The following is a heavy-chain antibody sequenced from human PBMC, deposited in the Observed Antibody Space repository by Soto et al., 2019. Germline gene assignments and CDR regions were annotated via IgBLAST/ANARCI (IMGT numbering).Heavy chain of an antibody. J-gene: IGHJ3*01. Sequence: QDQLVQSGAEVKKPGASVKVSCKASVFTSSGISWVRQAPGQRLEWMGWISTHNGNTIYAHKFQGRVIMTMDTSTTTVNMELRSLRPNDTAVDLCAREGILGLFDAYDLWGQGTMVSDSS. CDR3: AREGILGLFDAYDL. CDR1: VFTSSG. D-gene: IGHD3-3*01. CDR2: ISTHNGNT. V-gene: IGHV1-18*04.